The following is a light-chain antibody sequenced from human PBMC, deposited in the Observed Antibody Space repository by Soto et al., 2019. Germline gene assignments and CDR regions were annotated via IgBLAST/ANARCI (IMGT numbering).Light chain of an antibody. V-gene: IGLV2-14*01. CDR2: EVT. Sequence: QSALTQPASVSGSPGQSITISCTGTSSDVGGYNYVSWYQQHPGKAPKLMIYEVTNRPSGVSNRFSGSKSGNRASLTISGLQAEDEADYYCSSYTSTSSPVVFGGGTKLPVL. CDR1: SSDVGGYNY. CDR3: SSYTSTSSPVV. J-gene: IGLJ2*01.